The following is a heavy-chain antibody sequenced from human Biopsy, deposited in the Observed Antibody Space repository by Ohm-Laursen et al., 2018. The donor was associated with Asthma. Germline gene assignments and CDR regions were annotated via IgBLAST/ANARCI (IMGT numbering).Heavy chain of an antibody. CDR2: ISVYNGNT. CDR3: ARAVDYSHYYGIDV. J-gene: IGHJ6*02. V-gene: IGHV1-18*01. CDR1: GYTFNSAG. D-gene: IGHD3-10*01. Sequence: ASVKVSCKPSGYTFNSAGITWVRQAPGQGLEWMGWISVYNGNTKVAQKLQDRVTMITDTSTSTAYMELRSLRSDDTAVYFCARAVDYSHYYGIDVRGQGTTVTVS.